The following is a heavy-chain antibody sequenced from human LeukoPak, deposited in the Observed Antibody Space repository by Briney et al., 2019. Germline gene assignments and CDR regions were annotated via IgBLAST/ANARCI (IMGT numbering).Heavy chain of an antibody. Sequence: QPGGSLRLSCAASGFTFSSYWMNWVRQAPGKGLEWVANIKKDGSEKYYADSVKGRFTISRDNAKNSLYLQMNSLRAEDTALYYCAKDLYCSGGSCMDYWGQGTLVTVSS. J-gene: IGHJ4*02. CDR2: IKKDGSEK. V-gene: IGHV3-7*03. CDR3: AKDLYCSGGSCMDY. D-gene: IGHD2-15*01. CDR1: GFTFSSYW.